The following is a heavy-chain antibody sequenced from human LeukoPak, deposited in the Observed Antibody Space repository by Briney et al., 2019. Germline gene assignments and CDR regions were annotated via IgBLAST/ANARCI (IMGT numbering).Heavy chain of an antibody. CDR3: ARLNQGYLYFDL. CDR2: IYYSGST. CDR1: GGSISRYY. J-gene: IGHJ2*01. V-gene: IGHV4-59*08. Sequence: PPQTPCLTCTVSGGSISRYYWSWIRQPPGKGLEWIGYIYYSGSTNYLPSLTTRVTISVDTSENQFSLKLSSVTAADTAVYYCARLNQGYLYFDLWGRGT.